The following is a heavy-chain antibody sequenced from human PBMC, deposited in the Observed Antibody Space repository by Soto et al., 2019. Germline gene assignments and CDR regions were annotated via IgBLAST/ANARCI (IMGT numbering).Heavy chain of an antibody. D-gene: IGHD6-13*01. V-gene: IGHV4-39*01. J-gene: IGHJ6*02. Sequence: SETLSLTCTVSGASISSSSYYWGWIRQPPGKGLEWIGGIYYSGSTDYNPSLKSRVTISVDTSKSQFSLKLNFVTAADTAVYYCARQRRGGSSWSPDYGVDVWGQGTTVTVSS. CDR2: IYYSGST. CDR3: ARQRRGGSSWSPDYGVDV. CDR1: GASISSSSYY.